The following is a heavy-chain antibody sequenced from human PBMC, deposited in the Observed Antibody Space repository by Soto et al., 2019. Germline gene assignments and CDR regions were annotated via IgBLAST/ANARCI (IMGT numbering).Heavy chain of an antibody. CDR1: GYSLSSGYY. V-gene: IGHV4-38-2*01. CDR2: IYHSGST. J-gene: IGHJ6*02. Sequence: PSETLSLTCAVSGYSLSSGYYWGWIRQPPGKGLEWIGTIYHSGSTYYNPSLNRRVTISVDTSTNQFSLKLNSVTAADTAVYYFARALYCSGGSRPPLRGMDVWGLGTTVTVSS. CDR3: ARALYCSGGSRPPLRGMDV. D-gene: IGHD2-15*01.